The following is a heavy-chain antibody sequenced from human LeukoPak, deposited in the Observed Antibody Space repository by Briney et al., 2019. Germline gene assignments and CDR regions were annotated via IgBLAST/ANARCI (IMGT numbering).Heavy chain of an antibody. CDR2: IYYSGST. CDR1: GGSISSYY. D-gene: IGHD5-18*01. V-gene: IGHV4-59*01. J-gene: IGHJ6*02. CDR3: ARWSGGDTAMVTVPECYYYYGMDV. Sequence: SETLSLTCTVSGGSISSYYWSWIRQPPGKGLEWIGYIYYSGSTNYNPSLKSRVTISVDTSKNQFSLKLSSVTAADTAVYYCARWSGGDTAMVTVPECYYYYGMDVWGQGTTVTVSS.